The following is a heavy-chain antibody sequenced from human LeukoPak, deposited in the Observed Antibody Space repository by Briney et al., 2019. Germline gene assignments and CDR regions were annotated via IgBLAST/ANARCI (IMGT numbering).Heavy chain of an antibody. J-gene: IGHJ4*02. CDR2: ISPDGSTT. D-gene: IGHD3-16*02. CDR3: AKVSGFKITFGGVID. V-gene: IGHV3-74*03. Sequence: GGSLRLSCAASGFTFSRYWMHWVRQAAGKGLMWVSRISPDGSTTLYADSVKGRFTISRDNAKNTLYLQMNSLGAEDTAVYYCAKVSGFKITFGGVIDWGQGTLVTVSS. CDR1: GFTFSRYW.